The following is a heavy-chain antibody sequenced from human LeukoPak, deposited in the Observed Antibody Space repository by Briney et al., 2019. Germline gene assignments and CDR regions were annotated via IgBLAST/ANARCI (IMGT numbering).Heavy chain of an antibody. CDR3: ARTMVRGVLYRNFDY. J-gene: IGHJ4*02. D-gene: IGHD3-10*01. V-gene: IGHV1-8*01. Sequence: AAVKVSCKASGYTFTSYDINWVRQATGQGLGWMGWMNPNSGNTGYAQKFQGRVTMTRNTSISTAYMELSSLRSEDTAVYYCARTMVRGVLYRNFDYWGQGTLVTVSS. CDR1: GYTFTSYD. CDR2: MNPNSGNT.